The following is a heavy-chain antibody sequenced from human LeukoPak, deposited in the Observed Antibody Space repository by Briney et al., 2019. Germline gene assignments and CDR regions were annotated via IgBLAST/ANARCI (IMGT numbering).Heavy chain of an antibody. CDR1: AFTVTSYF. CDR3: VQGRGDR. CDR2: IHSGGDI. J-gene: IGHJ5*02. V-gene: IGHV3-53*01. D-gene: IGHD1-1*01. Sequence: GGSLRLSCAASAFTVTSYFMGWVRQAPGKGLEWVSIIHSGGDIYYADSVKGRFTITRDTSKNTVFLQMNSLRAEDTAVYYFVQGRGDRWGQGTLVTVSS.